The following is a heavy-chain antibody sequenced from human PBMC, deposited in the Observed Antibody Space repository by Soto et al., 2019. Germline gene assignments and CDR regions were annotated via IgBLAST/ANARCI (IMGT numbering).Heavy chain of an antibody. CDR1: GFTFSSYS. D-gene: IGHD6-13*01. Sequence: GGSLRLSCAASGFTFSSYSMNWVRQAPGKGLEWVSYISSSSSTIYYADSVKGRFTISRDNAKNSLYLQMNSLRDEDTAVYYCASGADSSSWLFDYWGQGTLVTVSS. CDR2: ISSSSSTI. J-gene: IGHJ4*02. CDR3: ASGADSSSWLFDY. V-gene: IGHV3-48*02.